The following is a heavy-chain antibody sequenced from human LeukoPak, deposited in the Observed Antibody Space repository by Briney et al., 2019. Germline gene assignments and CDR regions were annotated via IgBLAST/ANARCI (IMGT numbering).Heavy chain of an antibody. V-gene: IGHV3-48*02. CDR3: ARWGDGFDI. CDR1: GFTFSRYS. Sequence: GGSLRLSCGASGFTFSRYSMNWVRQAPGKGLEWVSYISTSSSSIYYTDSVKGRFTISRDNAQNSLYLQLNSLRDEDTAVYYCARWGDGFDIWGQGTMVTVSS. D-gene: IGHD7-27*01. CDR2: ISTSSSSI. J-gene: IGHJ3*02.